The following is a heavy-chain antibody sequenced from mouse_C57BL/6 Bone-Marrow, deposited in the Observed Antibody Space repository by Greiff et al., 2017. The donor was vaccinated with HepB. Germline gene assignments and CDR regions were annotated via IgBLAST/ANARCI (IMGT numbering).Heavy chain of an antibody. V-gene: IGHV1-82*01. CDR2: IYPGDGDT. D-gene: IGHD2-5*01. Sequence: VQLQQSGPELVKPGASVKISCKASGYAFSSSWMNWVKQRPGKGLEWIGRIYPGDGDTNYNGKFKGKATLTADKSSSTAYMPLSSLTSEDSAVYFCAREGAYYSNYSYFDYWGQGTTLTVSS. CDR1: GYAFSSSW. J-gene: IGHJ2*01. CDR3: AREGAYYSNYSYFDY.